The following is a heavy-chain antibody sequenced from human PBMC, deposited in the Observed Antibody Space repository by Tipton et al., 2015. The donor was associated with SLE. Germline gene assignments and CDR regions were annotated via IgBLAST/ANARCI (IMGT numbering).Heavy chain of an antibody. CDR1: GYSISSGHF. V-gene: IGHV4-38-2*01. CDR2: IYHTGST. Sequence: TLSLTCSVSGYSISSGHFWGWIRQPPGKGLEWIEIIYHTGSTYYNPSLKSRVTISLDTSKNQFSLKLSSVTAADTAVCYCARHWNDVHNWFDPWGQGTLVTVSS. J-gene: IGHJ5*02. D-gene: IGHD1-1*01. CDR3: ARHWNDVHNWFDP.